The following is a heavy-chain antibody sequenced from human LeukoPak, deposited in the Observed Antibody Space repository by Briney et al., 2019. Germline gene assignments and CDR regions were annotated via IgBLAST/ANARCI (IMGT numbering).Heavy chain of an antibody. CDR1: GFTFSSYS. Sequence: GGSLRLSCAASGFTFSSYSMNWVRQAPGKGLEWVSSISSSSSYIYYADSVKGRFTISRDNAKNSLYLQMNSLRAEDTAVYYCARVRFGELLPPTWGQGTLVTVPS. D-gene: IGHD3-10*01. CDR2: ISSSSSYI. J-gene: IGHJ5*02. CDR3: ARVRFGELLPPT. V-gene: IGHV3-21*01.